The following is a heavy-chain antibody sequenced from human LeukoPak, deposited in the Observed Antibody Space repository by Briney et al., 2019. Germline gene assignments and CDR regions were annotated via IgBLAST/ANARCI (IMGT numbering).Heavy chain of an antibody. CDR3: ARDGALDY. Sequence: ASVKVSCKASGYTFTDYYMHWMRQAPGQGLEWMGWINPNSGDTNYAQKFQGRVTMTRDTSISTAYMDLSRLTIDDTAVFYCARDGALDYWGQGTLVTVSS. D-gene: IGHD3-10*01. CDR2: INPNSGDT. V-gene: IGHV1-2*02. J-gene: IGHJ4*02. CDR1: GYTFTDYY.